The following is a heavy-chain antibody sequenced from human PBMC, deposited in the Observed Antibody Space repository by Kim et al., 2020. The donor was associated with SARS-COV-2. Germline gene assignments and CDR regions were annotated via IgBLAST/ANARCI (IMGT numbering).Heavy chain of an antibody. CDR3: ARDWRYSYGTGWFDP. Sequence: SETLSLTCTVSGGSISSSSYYWGWIRQPPGKGLEWIGSIYYSGSTYYNPSLKSRVTISVDTSKNQFSLKLSSVTAADTAVYYCARDWRYSYGTGWFDPWGQGTLVTVSS. CDR2: IYYSGST. CDR1: GGSISSSSYY. V-gene: IGHV4-39*07. D-gene: IGHD5-18*01. J-gene: IGHJ5*02.